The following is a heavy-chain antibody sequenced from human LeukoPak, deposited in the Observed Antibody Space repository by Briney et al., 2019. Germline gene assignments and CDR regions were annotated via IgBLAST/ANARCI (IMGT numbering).Heavy chain of an antibody. Sequence: ASVKVSCKTSGYPFANFAISWVRQARGQGLEWVGWISGDKGPTYYAPKLQDRVTTTTDSSTSTAYLELRNLRSDDTAVYYCARGGYSDYWGQGTLVTVSS. D-gene: IGHD2-15*01. CDR2: ISGDKGPT. CDR1: GYPFANFA. J-gene: IGHJ4*02. CDR3: ARGGYSDY. V-gene: IGHV1-18*01.